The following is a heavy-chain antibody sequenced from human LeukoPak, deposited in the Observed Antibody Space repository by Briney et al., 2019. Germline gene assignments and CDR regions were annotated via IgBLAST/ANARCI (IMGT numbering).Heavy chain of an antibody. V-gene: IGHV3-23*01. CDR2: ISGSGGST. CDR3: AKDPGLRGYYGAFDY. D-gene: IGHD3-3*01. Sequence: GGSLRLLCAASRFTFSSYAMHWVRQATGKGLEWVSAISGSGGSTYYADSVKGRFTTARDNPKNTLYLQMNSLRAEDTAVYYCAKDPGLRGYYGAFDYWGQGTLVTVSS. CDR1: RFTFSSYA. J-gene: IGHJ4*02.